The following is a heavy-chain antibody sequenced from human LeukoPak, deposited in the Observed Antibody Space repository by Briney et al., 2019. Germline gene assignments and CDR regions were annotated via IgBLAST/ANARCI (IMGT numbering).Heavy chain of an antibody. J-gene: IGHJ4*02. D-gene: IGHD3-10*01. Sequence: SETLSLTCAVYGGSFSGYYWSWIRQPPGKGLEWIGEINHSGSTNYNPSLKSRVTISVDTSKNQFSLKLSSVTAADTAVYYCARRRYYGSGSYYHPLDYWGQGTLVTVSS. V-gene: IGHV4-34*01. CDR2: INHSGST. CDR3: ARRRYYGSGSYYHPLDY. CDR1: GGSFSGYY.